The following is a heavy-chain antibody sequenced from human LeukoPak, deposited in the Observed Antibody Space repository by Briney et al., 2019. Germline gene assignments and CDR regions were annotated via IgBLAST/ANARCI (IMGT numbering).Heavy chain of an antibody. CDR1: GGSFNDYF. Sequence: SETLSLTCTVSGGSFNDYFWSWIRQPPGKGLEWIGYIYHTGGTRYNPSLKSRVTMSLDTSKNQFSLKLSSVTALDTAVYFCAREDSGFQIWGQGTMVTASS. CDR3: AREDSGFQI. J-gene: IGHJ3*02. V-gene: IGHV4-59*01. CDR2: IYHTGGT.